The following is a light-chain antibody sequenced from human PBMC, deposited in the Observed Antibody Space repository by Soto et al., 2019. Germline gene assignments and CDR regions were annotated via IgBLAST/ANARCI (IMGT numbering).Light chain of an antibody. Sequence: QYALTQPASVSGSPGQSITISCTGTSSDVGGYKSVSWYQQHPGKAPKLMIYEVSNRPSGVSNRFSGFKSGNTASLTISGLQAEDEADYFCLSYTSSNSWVFGGGTKLTVL. CDR2: EVS. J-gene: IGLJ3*02. CDR3: LSYTSSNSWV. V-gene: IGLV2-14*01. CDR1: SSDVGGYKS.